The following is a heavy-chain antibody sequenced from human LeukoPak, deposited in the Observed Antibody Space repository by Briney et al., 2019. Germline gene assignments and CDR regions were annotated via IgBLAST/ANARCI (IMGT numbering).Heavy chain of an antibody. V-gene: IGHV4-59*01. J-gene: IGHJ4*02. D-gene: IGHD6-13*01. CDR1: GDSISSYY. Sequence: PSETLSLTCTVSGDSISSYYWSWIRQPPGKGLEWVGYIYYSRSTNYNPSLKSRVTISVDTSKIQFSLKLSSVTAADTAVYYCARGVAAAGHVSFDYWGQGSLVTVSS. CDR2: IYYSRST. CDR3: ARGVAAAGHVSFDY.